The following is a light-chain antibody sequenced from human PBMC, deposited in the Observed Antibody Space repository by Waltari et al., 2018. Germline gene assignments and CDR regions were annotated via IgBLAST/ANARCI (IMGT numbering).Light chain of an antibody. CDR2: WAS. Sequence: DIVMTQSPDSLAVSLGERATINCKSSQSVLYSPNNKNYLAWDQQKPGQPPQLLIYWASTRESGVPDRFSGSGSGTDFTLTISSLQAEDVAVYCCHQYANSPWTFGQGTKVEVK. J-gene: IGKJ1*01. V-gene: IGKV4-1*01. CDR1: QSVLYSPNNKNY. CDR3: HQYANSPWT.